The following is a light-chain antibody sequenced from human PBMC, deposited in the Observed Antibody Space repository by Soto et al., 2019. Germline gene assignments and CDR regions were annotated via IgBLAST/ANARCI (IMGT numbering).Light chain of an antibody. J-gene: IGKJ2*01. CDR3: QQYYSIPYT. Sequence: DIVMTQSPDSLAVSLGERATINCKSSQSVLYSSNNKNYLAWYQQKPGQPPKLLIYWASARESGVPDRFSGSGSGTDFTLTISSLQAEDVAVYSCQQYYSIPYTFGQGTKVEIK. V-gene: IGKV4-1*01. CDR2: WAS. CDR1: QSVLYSSNNKNY.